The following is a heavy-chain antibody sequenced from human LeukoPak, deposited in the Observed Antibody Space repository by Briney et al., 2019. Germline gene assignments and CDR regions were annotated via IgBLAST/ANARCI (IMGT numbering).Heavy chain of an antibody. V-gene: IGHV4-4*09. Sequence: SETLSLTCTVSGGSISSYYWSWIRQPPGKGLEWIGYIYTSGSTNYNPSLKSRVTISVDTSKNQFSLKLCSVTAADTAVYYCARHANLWELLGWFDPWGQGTLVTVSS. CDR1: GGSISSYY. CDR2: IYTSGST. J-gene: IGHJ5*02. D-gene: IGHD1-26*01. CDR3: ARHANLWELLGWFDP.